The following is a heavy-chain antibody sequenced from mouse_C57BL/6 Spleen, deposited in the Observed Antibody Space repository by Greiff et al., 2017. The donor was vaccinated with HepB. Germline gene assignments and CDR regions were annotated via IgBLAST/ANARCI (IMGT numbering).Heavy chain of an antibody. CDR1: GYTFTDYE. CDR3: TRDSITTVVEGGY. CDR2: IDPETGGT. Sequence: VQLQQSGAELVRPGASVTLSCKASGYTFTDYEMHWVKQTPVHGLEWIGAIDPETGGTAYNQKFKGKAILTADKSSSTAYMELRSLTSEDSAVYYCTRDSITTVVEGGYWGQGTTLTVSS. V-gene: IGHV1-15*01. D-gene: IGHD1-1*01. J-gene: IGHJ2*01.